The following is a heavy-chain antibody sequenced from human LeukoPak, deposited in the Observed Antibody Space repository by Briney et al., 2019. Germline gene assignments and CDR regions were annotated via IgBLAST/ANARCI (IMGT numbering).Heavy chain of an antibody. CDR3: AKLAVVVLAAPRDGYYYYMDV. D-gene: IGHD2-2*01. CDR2: ISGSGGST. J-gene: IGHJ6*03. CDR1: GFTFSSYA. V-gene: IGHV3-23*01. Sequence: GGSLRLSCAASGFTFSSYAMSWVRPAPGKGLEWVSAISGSGGSTYYTDSVKGRFTISTDNSKNTLYLQMNSLRAEDTAVYYCAKLAVVVLAAPRDGYYYYMDVWGKGTTVTVSS.